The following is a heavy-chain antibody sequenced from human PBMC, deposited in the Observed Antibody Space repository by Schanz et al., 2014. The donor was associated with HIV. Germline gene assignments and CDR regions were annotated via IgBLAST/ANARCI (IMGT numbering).Heavy chain of an antibody. CDR3: AKDLYSSSSVDY. CDR2: IWYDGSKK. Sequence: QLQVVESGGGVVQPGRSLRLSCAASGFTFSSYGIHWVRQAPGKGLEWVALIWYDGSKKYYADSVKGRFTISRDNSKNTLYLQMNSLRAEDTAVYYCAKDLYSSSSVDYWGQGTLVTVSS. J-gene: IGHJ4*02. CDR1: GFTFSSYG. D-gene: IGHD6-6*01. V-gene: IGHV3-33*06.